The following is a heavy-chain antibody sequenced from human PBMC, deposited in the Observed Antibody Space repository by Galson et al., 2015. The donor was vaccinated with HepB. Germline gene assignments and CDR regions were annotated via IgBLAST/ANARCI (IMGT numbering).Heavy chain of an antibody. J-gene: IGHJ6*02. CDR2: ISSSSSYT. CDR3: ARRLRIYYYYGMDV. D-gene: IGHD2-15*01. V-gene: IGHV3-11*06. Sequence: SLRLSCAASGFTFSDYYMSWIRQAPGKGLEWVSYISSSSSYTNYADSVKGRFTISRDNAKNSLYLQMNSLRAEDTAVYYCARRLRIYYYYGMDVWGQGTTVTVSS. CDR1: GFTFSDYY.